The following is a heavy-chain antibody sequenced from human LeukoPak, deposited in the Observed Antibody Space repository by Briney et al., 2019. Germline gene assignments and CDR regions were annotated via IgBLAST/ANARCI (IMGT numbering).Heavy chain of an antibody. V-gene: IGHV3-53*01. J-gene: IGHJ1*01. CDR1: GFTVSSNY. Sequence: GGPLRLSCAASGFTVSSNYMSWVRQAPGKGLEWVSIIYGGGSTYYPDSVMGRFTISRDNSKNTLYLQMNSLRAEDTAVYYCARVGILTGYGSEYFQHWGQGTLVTVSS. CDR3: ARVGILTGYGSEYFQH. D-gene: IGHD3-9*01. CDR2: IYGGGST.